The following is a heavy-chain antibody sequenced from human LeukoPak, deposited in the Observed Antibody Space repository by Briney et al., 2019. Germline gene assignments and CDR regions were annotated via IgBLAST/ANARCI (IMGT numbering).Heavy chain of an antibody. CDR3: ARGARVDVDTSMVAHYFYGMDV. D-gene: IGHD5-18*01. J-gene: IGHJ6*02. V-gene: IGHV4-34*01. Sequence: SETLSLTCAVSGGTFSVYYWTWIRQPPGKGLEWIGAISHSGSTNYNSSLKSRVTILVDTSKNQFSLKLTSVTAADTAVYYCARGARVDVDTSMVAHYFYGMDVWGQGTTVTVSS. CDR1: GGTFSVYY. CDR2: ISHSGST.